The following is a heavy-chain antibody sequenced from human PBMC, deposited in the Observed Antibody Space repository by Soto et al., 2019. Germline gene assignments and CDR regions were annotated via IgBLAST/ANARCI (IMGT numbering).Heavy chain of an antibody. J-gene: IGHJ5*02. CDR3: ARDGVVDYDFWSGTLNWFDP. Sequence: PGGSLRLSCAASGFTFSSYSMNWVRQAPGKGLEWVSYISSSSSTIYYADSVKGRFTISRDNAKNSLYLQMNSLRDEDTAVYYCARDGVVDYDFWSGTLNWFDPWGQGTLVTVSS. V-gene: IGHV3-48*02. CDR2: ISSSSSTI. D-gene: IGHD3-3*01. CDR1: GFTFSSYS.